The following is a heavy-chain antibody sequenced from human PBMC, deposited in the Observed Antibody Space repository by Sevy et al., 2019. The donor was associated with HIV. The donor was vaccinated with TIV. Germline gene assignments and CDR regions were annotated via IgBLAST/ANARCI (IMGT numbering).Heavy chain of an antibody. CDR1: AFTFSSYW. Sequence: GGSLRLSCAASAFTFSSYWMSWVRQAPGKGLEWVANIKQDGSEKYYVDSVKGRFTISRDNAKNSLYLQMNSLRAEDTAVYYCARVWERMTTVTKGYYYGMDVWGQGTTVTVSS. J-gene: IGHJ6*02. CDR3: ARVWERMTTVTKGYYYGMDV. D-gene: IGHD4-17*01. CDR2: IKQDGSEK. V-gene: IGHV3-7*01.